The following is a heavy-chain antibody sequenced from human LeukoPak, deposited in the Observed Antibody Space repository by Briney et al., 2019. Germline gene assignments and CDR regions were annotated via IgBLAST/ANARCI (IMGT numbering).Heavy chain of an antibody. D-gene: IGHD4-17*01. CDR3: ARDEDYAWFDP. Sequence: PSETLSLTCTVSGGSISSYYWSWIRQPPGKGLEWIGYIYYSGSTNYNPSLKSRVTISVDTSKNQFSLKLSSVTAADTAVYYCARDEDYAWFDPWGQGTLVTVSS. V-gene: IGHV4-59*12. J-gene: IGHJ5*02. CDR2: IYYSGST. CDR1: GGSISSYY.